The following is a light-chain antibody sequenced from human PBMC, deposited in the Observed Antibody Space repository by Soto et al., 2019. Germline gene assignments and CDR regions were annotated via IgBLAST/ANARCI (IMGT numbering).Light chain of an antibody. J-gene: IGKJ4*01. CDR3: QQSYSAS. V-gene: IGKV1-39*01. CDR1: QSISSY. CDR2: AAS. Sequence: DIQMTQSPSSLSASVGERVTITCRASQSISSYLNWYQQKPGKAPNLLIYAASSLQSGVPSRFSGSVSGTDFTLTISSLLPEDFATYYCQQSYSASFGGGTKVEIK.